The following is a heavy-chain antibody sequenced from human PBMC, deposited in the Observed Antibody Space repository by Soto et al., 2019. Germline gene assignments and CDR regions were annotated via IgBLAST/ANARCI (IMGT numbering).Heavy chain of an antibody. J-gene: IGHJ4*02. Sequence: GGSLRLSCAASGFTFSSYAMSWVRQAPGKGLEWVSAISGSGGSTYYADSVKGRFTISRDNSKNTLYLQMNSLRAEDTAVYYCAKDRLGYCSGGSCYPGGLDYWGQGTLVTVSS. CDR2: ISGSGGST. V-gene: IGHV3-23*01. CDR1: GFTFSSYA. CDR3: AKDRLGYCSGGSCYPGGLDY. D-gene: IGHD2-15*01.